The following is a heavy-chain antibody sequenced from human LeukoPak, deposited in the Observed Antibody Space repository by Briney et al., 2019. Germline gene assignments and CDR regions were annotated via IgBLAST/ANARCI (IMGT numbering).Heavy chain of an antibody. CDR2: ISYDGSNK. J-gene: IGHJ4*02. Sequence: PGGSLRLSCAASGFTFSSYAMHWVRQAPGKGLEWVAVISYDGSNKYYADSVKGRFTISRDNSKNTLYLQMNSLRAEDTAVYYCARAMTVATATGLDYWGQGTLVTVSS. CDR3: ARAMTVATATGLDY. D-gene: IGHD5-12*01. CDR1: GFTFSSYA. V-gene: IGHV3-30-3*01.